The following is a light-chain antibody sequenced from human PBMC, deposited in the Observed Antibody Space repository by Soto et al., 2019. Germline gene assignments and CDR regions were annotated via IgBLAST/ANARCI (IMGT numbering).Light chain of an antibody. Sequence: QTVVTQEPSVSVSPGGTVTLTCGLTSGSVSTSYLPSWYQQTPGQAPRTLIYNTNTRSFGVPDRFSGSILGNKAALTITGARADDESDYYCMLHVGSGIAVFGGGSKLTVL. CDR2: NTN. CDR1: SGSVSTSYL. J-gene: IGLJ2*01. V-gene: IGLV8-61*01. CDR3: MLHVGSGIAV.